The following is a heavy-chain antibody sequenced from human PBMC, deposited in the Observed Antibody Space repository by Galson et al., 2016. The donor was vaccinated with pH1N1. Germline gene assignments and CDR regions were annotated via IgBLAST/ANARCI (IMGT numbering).Heavy chain of an antibody. V-gene: IGHV5-51*01. D-gene: IGHD6-19*01. CDR2: IYPGDSDT. Sequence: QSGAEVTKPGESLKISGQGSGYSFSSHWIGWVRQMPGKGLEWMGIIYPGDSDTKYSPSFQGQVTFSADKSINTAYLQWSSLKASDTAMYFCGRRSAVAGVDYWGQGTLVTVSS. J-gene: IGHJ4*02. CDR1: GYSFSSHW. CDR3: GRRSAVAGVDY.